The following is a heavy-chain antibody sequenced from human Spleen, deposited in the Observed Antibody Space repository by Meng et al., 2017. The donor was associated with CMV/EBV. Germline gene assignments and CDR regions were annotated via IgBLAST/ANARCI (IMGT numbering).Heavy chain of an antibody. J-gene: IGHJ4*02. D-gene: IGHD3-22*01. CDR2: IYYSGST. Sequence: SGDSISSYYWHWIRQPPGKGLEWIGYIYYSGSTDYNPSLKSRVTMSVDTSKSQFSLKLSSVTAADTAVYYCARADYDSSGYYYQFDYWGQGTLVTVSS. CDR3: ARADYDSSGYYYQFDY. CDR1: GDSISSYY. V-gene: IGHV4-59*01.